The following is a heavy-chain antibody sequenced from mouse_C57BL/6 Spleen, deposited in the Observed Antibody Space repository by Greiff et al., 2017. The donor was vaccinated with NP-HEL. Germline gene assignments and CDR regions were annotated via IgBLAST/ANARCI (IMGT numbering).Heavy chain of an antibody. V-gene: IGHV1-82*01. CDR1: GYAFSSSW. CDR2: IYPGDGDT. Sequence: VKLVESGPELVKPGASVKISCKASGYAFSSSWMNWVKQRPGKGLEWIGRIYPGDGDTNYNGKFKGKATLTADKSSSTAYMQLSSLTSEDSAVYFCARGRTGFYYAMDYWGQGTSVTVSS. CDR3: ARGRTGFYYAMDY. J-gene: IGHJ4*01. D-gene: IGHD3-1*01.